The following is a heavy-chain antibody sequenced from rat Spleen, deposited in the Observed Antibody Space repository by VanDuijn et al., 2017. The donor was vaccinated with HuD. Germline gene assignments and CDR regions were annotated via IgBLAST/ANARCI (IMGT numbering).Heavy chain of an antibody. V-gene: IGHV5-20*01. J-gene: IGHJ2*01. CDR3: TTSLTTEGHY. Sequence: EVQLVESGGGLVQPGRSMKLSCAASGFTFSNYGMAWVRQAPKKGLEWVAYISYDGGSTYYRDSVKGRFTISRDNAKSTLYLQMDSLRSEDTATYYCTTSLTTEGHYWGQGVMVTVSS. D-gene: IGHD1-11*01. CDR2: ISYDGGST. CDR1: GFTFSNYG.